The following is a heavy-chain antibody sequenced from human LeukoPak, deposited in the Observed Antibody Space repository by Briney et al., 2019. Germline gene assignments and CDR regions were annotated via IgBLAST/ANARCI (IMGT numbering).Heavy chain of an antibody. Sequence: GGSLGLSCTASGFTGSTNYMIWARHAPGKGLEWVSVIYVGDSTYYTDSVKGRFTISRDNSKNTLYLQMNTLRAEDTAVYYCARDDLDGYRYFDYWGQGTLVTVSS. CDR1: GFTGSTNY. J-gene: IGHJ4*02. D-gene: IGHD5-24*01. CDR3: ARDDLDGYRYFDY. V-gene: IGHV3-66*01. CDR2: IYVGDST.